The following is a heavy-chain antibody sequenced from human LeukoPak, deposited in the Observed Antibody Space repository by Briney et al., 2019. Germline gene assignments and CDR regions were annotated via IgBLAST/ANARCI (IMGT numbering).Heavy chain of an antibody. Sequence: KSGGSLRLSCAASGFTFSTYNMNWVRQAPGKGLEWVSSITSSSSYIYYADSVKGRFTISRDNSKNTLSLLMNSLRAEDTAVYYCAKDRTLHYYYDDSDFDSFDYWGQGTLVTVSS. D-gene: IGHD3-22*01. CDR3: AKDRTLHYYYDDSDFDSFDY. CDR1: GFTFSTYN. J-gene: IGHJ4*02. V-gene: IGHV3-21*04. CDR2: ITSSSSYI.